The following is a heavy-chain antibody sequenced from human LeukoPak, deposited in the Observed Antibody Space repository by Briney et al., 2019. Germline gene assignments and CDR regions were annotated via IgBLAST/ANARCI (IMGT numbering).Heavy chain of an antibody. J-gene: IGHJ5*02. CDR2: ISHDGSNK. V-gene: IGHV3-30*03. CDR3: ARELAAQVRWFDP. D-gene: IGHD6-6*01. Sequence: GGSLRLSCAASGFTFSSYGMHWVRQAPGKGLEWVAVISHDGSNKYYADSVKGRFTISRDNSKNTLYLQMNSLRAEDTAVYYCARELAAQVRWFDPWSQGTLVTVSS. CDR1: GFTFSSYG.